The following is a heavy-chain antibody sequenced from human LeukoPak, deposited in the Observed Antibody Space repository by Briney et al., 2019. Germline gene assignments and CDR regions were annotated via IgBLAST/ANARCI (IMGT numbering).Heavy chain of an antibody. J-gene: IGHJ3*01. V-gene: IGHV3-53*04. CDR2: IYSGSIT. CDR1: GVTASGNL. Sequence: GALRLSSAVCGVTASGNLMGWGRHAPGEGLGWGSSIYSGSITFYADSVKGRFTISRHNSRNTFYLQMNSLRPEDTAVYYCASGIWDRGAIEAFDLWGQGTLVAVSS. D-gene: IGHD3-10*01. CDR3: ASGIWDRGAIEAFDL.